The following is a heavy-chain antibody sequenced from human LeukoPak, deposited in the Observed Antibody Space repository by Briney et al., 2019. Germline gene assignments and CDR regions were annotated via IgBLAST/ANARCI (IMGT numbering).Heavy chain of an antibody. D-gene: IGHD6-19*01. CDR1: GCSFTRYA. J-gene: IGHJ4*02. CDR2: ISTYNGDT. Sequence: ASVTVSCKASGCSFTRYAIMWVRQAPGQGLEWMGGISTYNGDTNYAQQLQGRVTMTTDTSTSTAYMELRSLTSDDTAAYYCARDPSNPSGRNPYFDSWGQGTLVTVSS. CDR3: ARDPSNPSGRNPYFDS. V-gene: IGHV1-18*01.